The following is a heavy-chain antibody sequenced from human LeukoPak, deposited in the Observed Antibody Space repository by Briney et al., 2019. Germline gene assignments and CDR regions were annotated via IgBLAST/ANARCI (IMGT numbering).Heavy chain of an antibody. CDR2: IDWDGGSA. CDR3: VREEGALTGMLDAFDL. D-gene: IGHD3-9*01. V-gene: IGHV3-20*04. Sequence: GGSLRLSCEGSGFPFKIYGMAWVRQAPGKGLQWVAGIDWDGGSAASADAVKGRFTISRDNVQNSLFLQVNTLRVEDTALYYCVREEGALTGMLDAFDLWGQGTMVIVSS. J-gene: IGHJ3*01. CDR1: GFPFKIYG.